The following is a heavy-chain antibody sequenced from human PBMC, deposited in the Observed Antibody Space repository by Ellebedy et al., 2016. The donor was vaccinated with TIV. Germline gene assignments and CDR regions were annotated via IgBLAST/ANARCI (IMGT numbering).Heavy chain of an antibody. Sequence: GESLKISCAASGFIVSSCFMSWVRQAPGKGLEWVSIIYTDGGTTYTDSVRDRFTISRDDSGNTLYLQMNGLRAEDTAVYYCARDPGGGGDYGDNWFDPWGQGTLVTVSS. CDR3: ARDPGGGGDYGDNWFDP. D-gene: IGHD3-16*01. J-gene: IGHJ5*02. V-gene: IGHV3-66*01. CDR2: IYTDGGT. CDR1: GFIVSSCF.